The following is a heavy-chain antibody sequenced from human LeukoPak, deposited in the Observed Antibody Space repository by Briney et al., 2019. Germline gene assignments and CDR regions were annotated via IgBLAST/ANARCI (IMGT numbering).Heavy chain of an antibody. CDR1: GYTFTGYY. Sequence: ASVKVSCKASGYTFTGYYMHWVRQAPGQGLEWMGWINPNSGGTNYAQKFQGRVTMTRDTSISTAHMELSRLRSDDTAVYYCARVPADDIVLMVYAAPFDYWGQGTLVTVSS. J-gene: IGHJ4*02. CDR3: ARVPADDIVLMVYAAPFDY. D-gene: IGHD2-8*01. CDR2: INPNSGGT. V-gene: IGHV1-2*02.